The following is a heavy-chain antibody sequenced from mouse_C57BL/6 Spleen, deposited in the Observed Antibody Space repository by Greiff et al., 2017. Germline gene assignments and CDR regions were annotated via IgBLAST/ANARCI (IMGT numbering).Heavy chain of an antibody. D-gene: IGHD6-5*01. CDR3: ARAYRYYAMDY. J-gene: IGHJ4*01. Sequence: LVESGAELMKPGASVKLSCKATGYTFTGYWIEWVKQRPGHVLEWIGEILPGSGSTNNNEKFKGKAIFAADTSTNTSYMQLSSLTTEASANYYGARAYRYYAMDYWGQGTSVTVSS. V-gene: IGHV1-9*01. CDR1: GYTFTGYW. CDR2: ILPGSGST.